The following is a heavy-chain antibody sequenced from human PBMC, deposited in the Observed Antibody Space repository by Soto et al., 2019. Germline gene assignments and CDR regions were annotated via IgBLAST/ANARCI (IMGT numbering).Heavy chain of an antibody. CDR3: ARESTVTNDY. V-gene: IGHV4-34*01. CDR2: INHSGST. J-gene: IGHJ4*02. Sequence: SETLSLTCAVYGGSFSGYYWSRIRQPPGKGLEWIGEINHSGSTNYNPSLKSRVTISVDTSKNQSSLKLSSVTAADTAVYYCARESTVTNDYWGQGTLVTVLL. CDR1: GGSFSGYY. D-gene: IGHD4-17*01.